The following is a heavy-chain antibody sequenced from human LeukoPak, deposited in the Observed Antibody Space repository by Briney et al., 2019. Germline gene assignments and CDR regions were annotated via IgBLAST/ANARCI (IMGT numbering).Heavy chain of an antibody. V-gene: IGHV3-23*01. D-gene: IGHD6-13*01. CDR1: GFTFSSYA. Sequence: GGSLRLSCAASGFTFSSYAMSWVRQAPGKGLEWVSAISGSGGSTYYADSVKGRFTISRDNSKNTLYMQVNSLRTDDTAVYYCAKVSSSRGDRGYFDYWGQGILVTVSS. CDR2: ISGSGGST. J-gene: IGHJ4*02. CDR3: AKVSSSRGDRGYFDY.